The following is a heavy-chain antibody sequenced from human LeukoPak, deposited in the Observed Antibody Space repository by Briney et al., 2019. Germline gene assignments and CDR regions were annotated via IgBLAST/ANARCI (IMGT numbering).Heavy chain of an antibody. CDR1: GYTFTGYY. CDR2: INPSGGST. D-gene: IGHD3-10*01. CDR3: ASHYYGSGSYYYYMDV. J-gene: IGHJ6*03. V-gene: IGHV1-46*01. Sequence: ASVKVSCKPSGYTFTGYYMHWVRQAPGQGLEWMGIINPSGGSTSYAQKSQGRVTMTRDMSTSTVYMELSSLRSEDAAVYYCASHYYGSGSYYYYMDVWGKGTTVTVSS.